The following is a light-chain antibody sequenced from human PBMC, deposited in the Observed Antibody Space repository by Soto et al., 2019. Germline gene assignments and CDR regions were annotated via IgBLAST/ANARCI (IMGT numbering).Light chain of an antibody. CDR3: SSYAGRNNLV. CDR1: SSDVGGYDY. V-gene: IGLV2-8*01. J-gene: IGLJ2*01. CDR2: EVS. Sequence: QSVLTQPPSASGSPGQSVTISCTGTSSDVGGYDYVSWYQQPPGKAPKLMIYEVSKRPSGVPHRFSGSRSDNTASLTVSGLQAEDEADYYCSSYAGRNNLVFGGGTKLTVL.